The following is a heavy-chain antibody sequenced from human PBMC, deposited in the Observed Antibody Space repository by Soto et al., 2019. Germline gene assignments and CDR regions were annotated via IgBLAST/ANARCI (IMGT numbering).Heavy chain of an antibody. CDR2: INAGNGNT. V-gene: IGHV1-3*01. D-gene: IGHD1-26*01. Sequence: ASVKVSCKASGYTFANYGLSWLRQAPGQGLEWMGWINAGNGNTKYSQKFQGRVTITRDTSASTAYMELNSLRSEDTAVYYCARVDGTYWGQGTLVTVSS. CDR1: GYTFANYG. J-gene: IGHJ4*02. CDR3: ARVDGTY.